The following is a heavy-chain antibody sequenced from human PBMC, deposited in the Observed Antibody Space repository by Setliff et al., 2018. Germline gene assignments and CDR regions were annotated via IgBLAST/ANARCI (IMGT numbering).Heavy chain of an antibody. D-gene: IGHD3-3*01. J-gene: IGHJ4*02. CDR2: INTNTGNP. V-gene: IGHV7-4-1*02. CDR1: GYTFTGYY. Sequence: ASVKVSCKASGYTFTGYYMHWVRQAPGQGLEWMGWINTNTGNPTYAQGFTGRFVFSLDTSVSTTYLQISSLKAEDTAVYYCARESTAKNFWGEYSDYWGQGTLVTVSS. CDR3: ARESTAKNFWGEYSDY.